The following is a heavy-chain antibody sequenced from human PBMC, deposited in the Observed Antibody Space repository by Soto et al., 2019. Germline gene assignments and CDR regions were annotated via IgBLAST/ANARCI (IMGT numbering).Heavy chain of an antibody. Sequence: QVQLVQSGAEVKKPGSSVKVSCKASGGTFSSYAISWVRQAPGQGLDWMGGIIPIFGTETYAQKFQGRVTIPEDDSKSKAYMALRSLSSEDRAVYYCAGSLGEYQLLAGVKSYYYGTDVWGQVTTVTVSS. CDR3: AGSLGEYQLLAGVKSYYYGTDV. J-gene: IGHJ6*02. D-gene: IGHD2-2*01. CDR1: GGTFSSYA. CDR2: IIPIFGTE. V-gene: IGHV1-69*12.